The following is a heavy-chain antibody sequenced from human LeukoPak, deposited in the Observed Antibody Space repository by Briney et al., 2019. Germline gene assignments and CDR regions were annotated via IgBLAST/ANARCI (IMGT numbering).Heavy chain of an antibody. Sequence: APVKVSCKASGYTFTTYVINWVRQAPGQGLEWMGWINTNTGNPTYAQGFTGRFVFSLDTSVSTAYLQINSLEAEDTAVYYCARGYNRFSIGAPGHSDYWGQGTLVTVSS. J-gene: IGHJ4*02. CDR3: ARGYNRFSIGAPGHSDY. V-gene: IGHV7-4-1*02. CDR1: GYTFTTYV. CDR2: INTNTGNP. D-gene: IGHD6-13*01.